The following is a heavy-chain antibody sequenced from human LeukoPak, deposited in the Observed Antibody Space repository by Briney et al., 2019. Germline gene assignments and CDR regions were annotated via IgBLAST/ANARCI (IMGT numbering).Heavy chain of an antibody. CDR1: GGTFSSYA. V-gene: IGHV1-69*05. CDR2: IIPIFGTA. J-gene: IGHJ4*02. CDR3: AREVPGIAVAGVYYFDY. D-gene: IGHD6-19*01. Sequence: GASVKVSCKASGGTFSSYAISWVRQAPGQGLEWMGGIIPIFGTANYAQKFQGRVTITTDESTSTAYMELSSLRSEDTAVYYCAREVPGIAVAGVYYFDYWGQGTLVTVSS.